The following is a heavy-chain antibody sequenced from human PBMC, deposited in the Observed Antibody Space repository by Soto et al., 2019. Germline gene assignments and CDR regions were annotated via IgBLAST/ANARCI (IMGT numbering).Heavy chain of an antibody. CDR3: AKQWLDY. V-gene: IGHV3-30-3*01. CDR1: GFTFSSYA. J-gene: IGHJ4*02. D-gene: IGHD6-19*01. Sequence: GSLRLSCAASGFTFSSYAMHWVRQAPGKGLEWVAVISYDGSNKYYADSVKGRFTISRDNSKNTLYLQMNSLRAEDTAVYYCAKQWLDYWGQGTLVTVSS. CDR2: ISYDGSNK.